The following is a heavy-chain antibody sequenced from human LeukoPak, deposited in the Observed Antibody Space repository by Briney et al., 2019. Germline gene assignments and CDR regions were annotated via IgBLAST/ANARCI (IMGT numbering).Heavy chain of an antibody. D-gene: IGHD3-16*02. CDR2: INHSGST. J-gene: IGHJ5*02. V-gene: IGHV4-34*01. CDR1: GGSFSGYY. CDR3: ARAAQYYDYVWGSYRPYNWFDP. Sequence: SETLSLTCAVYGGSFSGYYWSWIRQPPGKGVEWIGEINHSGSTNYNPSLKRRVTISVDTSKKQFSLKRSSVPAADTAVYYCARAAQYYDYVWGSYRPYNWFDPWGQGTLVTVSS.